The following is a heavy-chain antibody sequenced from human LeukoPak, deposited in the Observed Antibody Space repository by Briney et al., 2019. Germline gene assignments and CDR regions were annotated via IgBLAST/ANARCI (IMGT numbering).Heavy chain of an antibody. J-gene: IGHJ5*02. CDR2: IRRDSSES. CDR3: AREGVFCVRNCISNSGARFEP. V-gene: IGHV3-7*01. Sequence: GESLRLACAASGFTFSGYWMTWVRQPPGKGLEWLANIRRDSSESYYVDSVKGRFTISRDNAKNTVYLQMSSLRGEDTAVYYCAREGVFCVRNCISNSGARFEPWGQGTLVPVSS. CDR1: GFTFSGYW. D-gene: IGHD2-2*01.